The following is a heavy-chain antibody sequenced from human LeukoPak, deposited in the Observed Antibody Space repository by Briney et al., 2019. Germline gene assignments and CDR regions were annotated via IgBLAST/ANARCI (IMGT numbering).Heavy chain of an antibody. D-gene: IGHD3-10*01. CDR2: IRYDGSSK. CDR3: ARAGFTFSDYFGSFFDY. V-gene: IGHV3-30*02. J-gene: IGHJ4*02. CDR1: GFTFSSYA. Sequence: GGSLRLSCAASGFTFSSYAMHWVRQAPGKGLEWVAFIRYDGSSKYYADSVKGRFTISRDNSKNTLYLQMSSLRAEDTAVYYCARAGFTFSDYFGSFFDYWGQGTLVTVSS.